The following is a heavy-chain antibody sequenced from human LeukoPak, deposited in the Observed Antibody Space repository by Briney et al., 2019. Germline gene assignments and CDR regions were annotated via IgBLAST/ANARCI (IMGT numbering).Heavy chain of an antibody. CDR3: ARDDRVGASGY. V-gene: IGHV1-69*01. J-gene: IGHJ4*02. CDR2: IIPIFGTA. CDR1: GGTLSSYA. D-gene: IGHD1-26*01. Sequence: GASVKVSCKASGGTLSSYAISWVRQAPGQGLEWMGGIIPIFGTANYAQKFQGRVTITADESTSTAYMELSSLRSEDTAVYYCARDDRVGASGYWGQGTLVTVSS.